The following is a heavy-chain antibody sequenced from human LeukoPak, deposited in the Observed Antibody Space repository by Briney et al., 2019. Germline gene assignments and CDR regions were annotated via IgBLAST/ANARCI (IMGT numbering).Heavy chain of an antibody. J-gene: IGHJ4*02. CDR1: GFTFSSYS. Sequence: GGSLRLSCAASGFTFSSYSMNWVRQAPGRGLEWVATLSGSGAGTYYSDSVQGRFTISRDNSKRTLFLQMNSLRAEDTAFYYCAKAELGVDTFFDYWGQGTLVTVSS. V-gene: IGHV3-23*01. D-gene: IGHD3-3*01. CDR3: AKAELGVDTFFDY. CDR2: LSGSGAGT.